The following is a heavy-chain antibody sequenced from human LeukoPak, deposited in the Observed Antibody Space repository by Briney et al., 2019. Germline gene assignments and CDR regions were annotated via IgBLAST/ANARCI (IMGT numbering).Heavy chain of an antibody. Sequence: GGSLRLSCAASGFTFSSYSMNWVRQAPGKGLEWVSSISSSSSYIYYADSVKGRFTISRDNAKNSLYLQMNSLRAEDTAVYYCAREDGAGDYFDYWGQGTLVTVSS. CDR2: ISSSSSYI. CDR1: GFTFSSYS. D-gene: IGHD3-10*01. CDR3: AREDGAGDYFDY. V-gene: IGHV3-21*01. J-gene: IGHJ4*02.